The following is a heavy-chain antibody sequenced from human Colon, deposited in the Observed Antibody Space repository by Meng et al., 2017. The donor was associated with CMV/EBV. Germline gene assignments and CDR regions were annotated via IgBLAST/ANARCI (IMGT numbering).Heavy chain of an antibody. D-gene: IGHD2-2*01. Sequence: GESLKISCAASGFTFSSYWMHWVRQAPGKGLVWVSRINSDGSSTSYADSVKGRFTISRDNAKNSLYLQMNSLRAEDTAVYYCARESGGPYCSCTSCHFCMDVWGQGTTVTVSS. CDR1: GFTFSSYW. CDR2: INSDGSST. V-gene: IGHV3-74*01. CDR3: ARESGGPYCSCTSCHFCMDV. J-gene: IGHJ6*02.